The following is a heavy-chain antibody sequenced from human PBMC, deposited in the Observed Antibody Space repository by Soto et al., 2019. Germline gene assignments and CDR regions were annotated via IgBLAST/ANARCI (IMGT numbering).Heavy chain of an antibody. J-gene: IGHJ4*02. D-gene: IGHD3-22*01. CDR3: ATAGGGYHYAY. Sequence: GGSLRLSCVASGFTFSDHYMDWVRQAPGKGLEWVGRTRNKANSYTTEYAASVTGRFTISRDDSKDSLFLEMNSLKAEDTAVYYCATAGGGYHYAYWGQGTQVTVSS. CDR2: TRNKANSYTT. CDR1: GFTFSDHY. V-gene: IGHV3-72*01.